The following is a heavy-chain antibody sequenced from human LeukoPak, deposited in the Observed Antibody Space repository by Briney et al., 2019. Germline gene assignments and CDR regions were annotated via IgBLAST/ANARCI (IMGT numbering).Heavy chain of an antibody. Sequence: SETLSLTCAVYGGSFSGYYWSWIRQPPGKGLEWIGEINHSGSTNYNPSLKSRVTISVDTSKNQFSLKLSSVTAADTAVYYCARGNYYYGMDVWGQGTAVTVSS. V-gene: IGHV4-34*01. CDR2: INHSGST. CDR1: GGSFSGYY. CDR3: ARGNYYYGMDV. J-gene: IGHJ6*02.